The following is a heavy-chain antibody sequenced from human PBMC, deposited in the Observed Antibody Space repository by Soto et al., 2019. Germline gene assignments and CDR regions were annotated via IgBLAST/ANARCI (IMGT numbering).Heavy chain of an antibody. Sequence: HPGGSLRLSCTASGFTFSGYGMHWARQAPGKGLEWVAVTSYDGINKYYVDSVEGRFTISRDNSKNTLYLQMNSLRAEDTAVYYCARDQTSGSGSYWDYWGQGTLVTXSS. CDR2: TSYDGINK. CDR3: ARDQTSGSGSYWDY. CDR1: GFTFSGYG. J-gene: IGHJ4*02. V-gene: IGHV3-30*03. D-gene: IGHD3-10*01.